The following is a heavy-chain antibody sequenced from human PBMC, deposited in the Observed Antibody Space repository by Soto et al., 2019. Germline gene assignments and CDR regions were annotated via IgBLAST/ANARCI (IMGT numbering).Heavy chain of an antibody. D-gene: IGHD5-18*01. CDR2: ISWNSGSI. Sequence: QAGGSLRLSCAASGFTFDDYAMHWVRQAPGKGLEWVSGISWNSGSIGYADSVKGRFTISRDNAKNSLYLQMNSLRTEDTALYYCAKDKWLYSYGQFDYWGQGTLVTVSS. J-gene: IGHJ4*02. CDR1: GFTFDDYA. CDR3: AKDKWLYSYGQFDY. V-gene: IGHV3-9*01.